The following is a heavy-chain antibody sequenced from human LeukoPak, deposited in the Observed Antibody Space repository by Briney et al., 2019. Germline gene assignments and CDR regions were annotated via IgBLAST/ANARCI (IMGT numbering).Heavy chain of an antibody. CDR1: GDSVSTNSAA. CDR2: TFYRSKWYN. CDR3: ARSVAVAGRDRFDP. V-gene: IGHV6-1*01. D-gene: IGHD6-19*01. Sequence: SRTLSLTCAISGDSVSTNSAAWNWIRQSPSRGLEWLGSTFYRSKWYNDYAASVKSRITINPDTSKNQFSLQLNSVTPEDTAVYYCARSVAVAGRDRFDPWGQGTLVPVSS. J-gene: IGHJ5*02.